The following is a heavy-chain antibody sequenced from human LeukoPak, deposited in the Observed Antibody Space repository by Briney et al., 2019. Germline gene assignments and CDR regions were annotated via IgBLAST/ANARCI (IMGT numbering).Heavy chain of an antibody. D-gene: IGHD3-3*01. J-gene: IGHJ4*02. CDR1: GYSISSGYY. V-gene: IGHV4-38-2*02. CDR2: IYHRGST. Sequence: SETLSLTCSVSGYSISSGYYWGWIRQPPGKGLEWVGSIYHRGSTYYNPSLRSRVTISLDRSKKKFSLKLTSVTAADTAVYFCARGAEYYAIWRGYAGYSDYWGQGISVTVSS. CDR3: ARGAEYYAIWRGYAGYSDY.